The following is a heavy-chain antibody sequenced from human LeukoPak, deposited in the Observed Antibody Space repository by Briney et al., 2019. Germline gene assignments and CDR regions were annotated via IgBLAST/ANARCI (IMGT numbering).Heavy chain of an antibody. CDR3: TRGSSGRRDN. CDR1: GYTFTSCD. CDR2: MNPNSGNT. D-gene: IGHD6-19*01. Sequence: GASVKVSCKASGYTFTSCDINWVRQATGQGLEWVGWMNPNSGNTGYGQSFQGRITMTRDISIGTAYMELSNLTSEDTAIYHCTRGSSGRRDNWGQGTLVTVSA. V-gene: IGHV1-8*01. J-gene: IGHJ4*02.